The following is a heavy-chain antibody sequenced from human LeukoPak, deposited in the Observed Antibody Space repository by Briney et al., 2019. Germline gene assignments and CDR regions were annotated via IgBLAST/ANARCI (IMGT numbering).Heavy chain of an antibody. V-gene: IGHV4-59*01. CDR3: ARDRVGQQLVGRNYYYYYMDV. CDR1: GGSISSYY. CDR2: IHYSGST. J-gene: IGHJ6*03. D-gene: IGHD6-13*01. Sequence: ASETLSLTCTVSGGSISSYYWSWIRQPPGKGLEWIGYIHYSGSTHYNPSLKSRVTISVDTSKNQFSLKLSSVTAADTAVYYCARDRVGQQLVGRNYYYYYMDVWGKGTTVTISS.